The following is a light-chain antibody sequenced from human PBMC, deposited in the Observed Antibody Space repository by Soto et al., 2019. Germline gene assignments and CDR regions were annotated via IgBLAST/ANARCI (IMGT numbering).Light chain of an antibody. CDR2: GAP. J-gene: IGKJ1*01. CDR1: QSVSSSH. CDR3: QQYGSSPRT. V-gene: IGKV3-20*01. Sequence: EIVLTQSPGTLSLSPGERATLSCRASQSVSSSHLAWYQQKPGQAPRLLISGAPSRATGIPDRFTGSGSGTDFTLTISRLEPEDFEVYYCQQYGSSPRTFGQGTKVDIK.